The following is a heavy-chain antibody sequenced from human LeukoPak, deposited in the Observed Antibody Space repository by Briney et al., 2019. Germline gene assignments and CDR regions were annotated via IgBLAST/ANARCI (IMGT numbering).Heavy chain of an antibody. Sequence: PETLSLTCTVAGFSISKGFYWGWVRQPPGKGLEFIATIYHDGTSHYNPSLESRATISVDTSRNQFSLNLASVTAADTAVYYCARDVSWDESFQRWGQGTLVTVSS. CDR3: ARDVSWDESFQR. V-gene: IGHV4-38-2*02. CDR2: IYHDGTS. D-gene: IGHD1-26*01. J-gene: IGHJ1*01. CDR1: GFSISKGFY.